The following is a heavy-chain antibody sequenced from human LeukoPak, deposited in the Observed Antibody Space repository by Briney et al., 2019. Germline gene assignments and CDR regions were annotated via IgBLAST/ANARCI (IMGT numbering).Heavy chain of an antibody. CDR1: GGPISSGSYY. J-gene: IGHJ4*02. V-gene: IGHV4-61*02. CDR2: IYTSGST. D-gene: IGHD1-20*01. Sequence: SETLSHTCTVSGGPISSGSYYWSWIRQPAGKGLEWIGRIYTSGSTNYNPSLKSRVTISVDTSKNQFSLKLSSVSAADTAVYYCARLYNSLFDYWGQGTLVTVSS. CDR3: ARLYNSLFDY.